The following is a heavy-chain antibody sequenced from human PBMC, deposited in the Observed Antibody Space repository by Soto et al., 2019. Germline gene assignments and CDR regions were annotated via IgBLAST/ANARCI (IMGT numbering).Heavy chain of an antibody. Sequence: TLSLTCTVSGGSISSSSYYWGWIRQPPGKGLEWIGSIYYSGSTYYNPSLKSRVTISVDTSKNQFSLKLSSVTAADTAVYYCARHKSIVVVVAATTLWFDPWGQGTLVTVSS. D-gene: IGHD2-15*01. CDR2: IYYSGST. CDR3: ARHKSIVVVVAATTLWFDP. V-gene: IGHV4-39*01. CDR1: GGSISSSSYY. J-gene: IGHJ5*02.